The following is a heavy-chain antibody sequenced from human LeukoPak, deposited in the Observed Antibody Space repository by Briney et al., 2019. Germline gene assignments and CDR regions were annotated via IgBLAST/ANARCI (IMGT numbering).Heavy chain of an antibody. J-gene: IGHJ4*02. CDR2: INPNSGGT. V-gene: IGHV1-2*02. Sequence: ASVKVSCKASGYTFTGYYMHWVRQAPGQGLEWMGWINPNSGGTNYAQKFRGRVTMTRDTSISTAYMELSRLRSDDTAVSYCARVRGIDGDYYDSSALRGTFDYWGQGTLVTVSS. CDR1: GYTFTGYY. D-gene: IGHD3-22*01. CDR3: ARVRGIDGDYYDSSALRGTFDY.